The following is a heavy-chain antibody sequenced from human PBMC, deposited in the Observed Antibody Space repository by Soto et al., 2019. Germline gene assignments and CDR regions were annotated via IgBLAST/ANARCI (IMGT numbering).Heavy chain of an antibody. CDR2: ISSSSGTI. J-gene: IGHJ4*02. CDR1: GFTLRSYS. V-gene: IGHV3-48*02. Sequence: EVQLVESGGGLVQPGGSLRLSCAASGFTLRSYSMSWVRQAPGKGLEWLSYISSSSGTIYYADSVKGRFTISRDNAKNSLYLQMNSLGDEDTAVYYCARSILVVVAGTGEVDYWGQGTLVTVSS. CDR3: ARSILVVVAGTGEVDY. D-gene: IGHD2-15*01.